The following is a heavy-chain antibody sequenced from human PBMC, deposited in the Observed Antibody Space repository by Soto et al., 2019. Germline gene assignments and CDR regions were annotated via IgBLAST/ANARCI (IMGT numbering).Heavy chain of an antibody. Sequence: ASVKVSCKASGYTFTGDYMHWGRQAPGQGLEWMGWINPNSGGTNYAQKFQGWVTMTRDTSISTAYMELSRLRSDDTAVYYCAREGGDGYNLYAFDIWGQGTMVTVSS. CDR2: INPNSGGT. V-gene: IGHV1-2*04. D-gene: IGHD2-21*01. J-gene: IGHJ3*02. CDR3: AREGGDGYNLYAFDI. CDR1: GYTFTGDY.